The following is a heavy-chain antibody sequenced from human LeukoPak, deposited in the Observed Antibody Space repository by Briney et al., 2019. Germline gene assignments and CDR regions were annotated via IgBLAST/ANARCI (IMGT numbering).Heavy chain of an antibody. CDR1: GFTVNNYG. D-gene: IGHD3-16*02. CDR2: LHFDGSTK. J-gene: IGHJ4*02. Sequence: PGGSLRLSCAASGFTVNNYGVHWVRQAPGKGLEWLAFLHFDGSTKHYAVSVKGRFTVSRDNSQNTVYLQMNSLRAEDTAVCYYGSVKRFTFWGVIVSFDYWGQGTLVTVSS. V-gene: IGHV3-30*02. CDR3: GSVKRFTFWGVIVSFDY.